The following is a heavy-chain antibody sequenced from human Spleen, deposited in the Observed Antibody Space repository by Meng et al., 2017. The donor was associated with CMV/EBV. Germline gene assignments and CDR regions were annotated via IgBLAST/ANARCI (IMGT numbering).Heavy chain of an antibody. D-gene: IGHD3-22*01. CDR3: ARAGTADYYDSSGYYYAFDY. Sequence: GGSLRLSCAASGFTFSDYYMSWIRQAPGKGLEWVSYISSSGSTIYYADSVKGRFTISRDNAKNSLYLQMNSLRAEDTAVYYCARAGTADYYDSSGYYYAFDYWGQGALVTVSS. CDR1: GFTFSDYY. CDR2: ISSSGSTI. V-gene: IGHV3-11*04. J-gene: IGHJ4*02.